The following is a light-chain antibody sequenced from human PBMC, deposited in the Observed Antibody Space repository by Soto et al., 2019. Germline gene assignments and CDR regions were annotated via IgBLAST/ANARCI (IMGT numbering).Light chain of an antibody. CDR1: QSVSSN. CDR2: GAS. V-gene: IGKV3D-15*03. Sequence: EIGMTQSPGTLSVSPGEKATLSCRASQSVSSNLVWYQQKPGQAPRLLVHGASIRAAGIPARFSGSGSGTDFTLTISTVESEDFAIYYCQQYNNWPLTFGGGTKVDIK. J-gene: IGKJ4*01. CDR3: QQYNNWPLT.